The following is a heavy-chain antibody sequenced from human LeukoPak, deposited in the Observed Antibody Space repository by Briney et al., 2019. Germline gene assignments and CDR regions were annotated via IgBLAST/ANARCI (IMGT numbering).Heavy chain of an antibody. D-gene: IGHD2-2*02. J-gene: IGHJ3*02. CDR3: AAYQLPYSDAFDI. CDR1: GGSFSGYY. CDR2: INHSGST. V-gene: IGHV4-34*01. Sequence: PSETLSLTCAVYGGSFSGYYWSWIRHPPGKGLEWIGEINHSGSTNYNPSLKSRVTISVDTSKNQFSLKLSSVTAADTAVYYCAAYQLPYSDAFDIWGQGTMVTVSS.